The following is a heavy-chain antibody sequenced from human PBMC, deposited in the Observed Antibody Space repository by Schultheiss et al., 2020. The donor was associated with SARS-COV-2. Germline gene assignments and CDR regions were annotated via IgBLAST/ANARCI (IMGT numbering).Heavy chain of an antibody. CDR1: GFTFSSYA. Sequence: GGSLRLSCAASGFTFSSYAMSWVRQAPGKGLEWVSVIYSGGSTYYADSVKGRFTISRDNSKNTLYLQMGSLRAEDMAVYYCASRRGDYWGQGTLVTVSS. CDR2: IYSGGST. CDR3: ASRRGDY. D-gene: IGHD1-14*01. V-gene: IGHV3-66*02. J-gene: IGHJ4*02.